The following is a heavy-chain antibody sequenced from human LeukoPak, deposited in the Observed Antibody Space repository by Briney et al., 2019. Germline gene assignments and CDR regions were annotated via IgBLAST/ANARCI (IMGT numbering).Heavy chain of an antibody. CDR3: ARGQRDFWSGYYDYYFDY. J-gene: IGHJ4*02. Sequence: GGSLRLSCAASGFTFSSYGMHWVRQAPGKGLEWVSSISSSSSYIYYADSVKGRFTISRDNAKNSLYLQMNSLRAEDTAVYYCARGQRDFWSGYYDYYFDYWGQGTLVTVSS. CDR1: GFTFSSYG. D-gene: IGHD3-3*01. V-gene: IGHV3-21*01. CDR2: ISSSSSYI.